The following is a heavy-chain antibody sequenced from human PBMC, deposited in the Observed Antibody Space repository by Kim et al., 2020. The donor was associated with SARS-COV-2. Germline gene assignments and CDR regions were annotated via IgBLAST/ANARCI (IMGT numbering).Heavy chain of an antibody. CDR1: GGTFSSYA. V-gene: IGHV1-69*04. D-gene: IGHD5-12*01. J-gene: IGHJ4*02. CDR3: ARGEMATTYFDY. Sequence: SVKVSCKASGGTFSSYAISWVRQAPGQGLEWMGRIIPILGIANYAQKFQGRVTITADKSTSTAYMELSSLRSEDTAVYYCARGEMATTYFDYWGQRTLVTVSS. CDR2: IIPILGIA.